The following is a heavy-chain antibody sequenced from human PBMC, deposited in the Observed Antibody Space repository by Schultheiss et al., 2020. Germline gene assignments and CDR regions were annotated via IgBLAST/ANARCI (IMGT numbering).Heavy chain of an antibody. CDR2: INHSGST. CDR1: GGSFSGYY. D-gene: IGHD3-22*01. Sequence: SETLSLTCAVYGGSFSGYYWSWIRQPPGKGLEWIGEINHSGSTNYNPSLKSRVTISVDTSKNQFSLKLSSVTAADTAVYYCARLIVYYDRGWFDPWGQGTLVTFSS. V-gene: IGHV4-34*01. J-gene: IGHJ5*02. CDR3: ARLIVYYDRGWFDP.